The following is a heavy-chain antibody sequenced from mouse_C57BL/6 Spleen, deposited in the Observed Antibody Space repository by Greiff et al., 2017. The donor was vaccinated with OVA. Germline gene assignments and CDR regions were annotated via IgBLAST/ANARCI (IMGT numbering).Heavy chain of an antibody. D-gene: IGHD2-4*01. CDR2: IYPGNSDT. CDR1: GYTFTSYW. J-gene: IGHJ3*01. CDR3: TKIYDYSEALFAY. Sequence: EVHLVESGTVLARPGASVKMSCKTSGYTFTSYWMHWVKQRPGQGLEWIGAIYPGNSDTSYNQKFKGKAKLTAVTSASTAYMELSSLTNEDSAVYYCTKIYDYSEALFAYWGQGTLVTVSA. V-gene: IGHV1-5*01.